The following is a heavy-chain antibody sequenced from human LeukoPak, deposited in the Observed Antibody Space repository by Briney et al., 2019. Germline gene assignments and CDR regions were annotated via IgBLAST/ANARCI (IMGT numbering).Heavy chain of an antibody. J-gene: IGHJ4*02. V-gene: IGHV3-30*02. CDR2: IQHDGSIK. CDR1: GFTFNNYN. D-gene: IGHD6-13*01. CDR3: AKDRLVPGSVLDY. Sequence: GGSLRLSCAASGFTFNNYNMHWVRQAPGQGLEWVASIQHDGSIKYHADSVKGRFTISRDKSKNTLYLQMSSLRPEDTAVYYCAKDRLVPGSVLDYWGREPWSPSPQ.